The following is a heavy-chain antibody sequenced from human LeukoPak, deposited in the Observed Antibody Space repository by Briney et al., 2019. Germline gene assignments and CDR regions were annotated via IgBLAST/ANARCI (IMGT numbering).Heavy chain of an antibody. J-gene: IGHJ4*02. V-gene: IGHV3-9*01. CDR1: GFTFDDYA. D-gene: IGHD1-7*01. CDR3: TRGNYHNFLGNPSSYFDS. Sequence: GGSLRLSCTGSGFTFDDYATYWVRQAPGKGLEWVSGISWNSGSMAYADSVKGRFTVSRDNARNSLYLEMSRLRLEDTALYYCTRGNYHNFLGNPSSYFDSWGRGTLVTVSS. CDR2: ISWNSGSM.